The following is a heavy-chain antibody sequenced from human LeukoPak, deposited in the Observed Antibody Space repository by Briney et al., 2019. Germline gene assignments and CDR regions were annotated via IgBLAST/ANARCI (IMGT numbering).Heavy chain of an antibody. J-gene: IGHJ4*02. D-gene: IGHD3-22*01. Sequence: EASVKFSCKTSGYTFSRHGITWVRQAPGQALEWMGWVSGYNGNTNYAQNVQGRVTMTTDTSTNTAYMELRSLRSDDTAVYYCAKDIHPGLDSGASCCFDYWGQGTPVTVSS. CDR2: VSGYNGNT. CDR3: AKDIHPGLDSGASCCFDY. CDR1: GYTFSRHG. V-gene: IGHV1-18*01.